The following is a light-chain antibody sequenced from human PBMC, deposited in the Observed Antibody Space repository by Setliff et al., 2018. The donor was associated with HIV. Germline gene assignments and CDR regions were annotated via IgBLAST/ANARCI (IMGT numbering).Light chain of an antibody. CDR2: DTS. Sequence: QAVVTQEPSLTVSPGGTVTLTCGSSTGVVTSGHYPYWLQQKPGQAPRTLIYDTSDKHSWTPARFSGCLLGGKAALTLSGVQPEDEAEYYCLLYYGGALVVFGGGTKVTVL. J-gene: IGLJ2*01. CDR1: TGVVTSGHY. CDR3: LLYYGGALVV. V-gene: IGLV7-46*01.